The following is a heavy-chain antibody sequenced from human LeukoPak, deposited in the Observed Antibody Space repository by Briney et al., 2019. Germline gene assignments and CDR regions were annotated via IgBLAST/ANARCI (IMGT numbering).Heavy chain of an antibody. D-gene: IGHD1-1*01. J-gene: IGHJ6*02. Sequence: SVTVSFKASGGTFSIYAISWVRQAPGQGLEWMGRIIPILGIANYAQKFQGRVTITADKSTSTAYMELSSLGSEDTAVYYCARVGTALYYYYGMDVWGQGTTVTVSS. CDR2: IIPILGIA. CDR1: GGTFSIYA. CDR3: ARVGTALYYYYGMDV. V-gene: IGHV1-69*04.